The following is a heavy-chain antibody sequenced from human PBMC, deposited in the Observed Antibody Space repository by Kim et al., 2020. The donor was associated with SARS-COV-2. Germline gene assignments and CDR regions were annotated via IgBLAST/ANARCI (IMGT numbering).Heavy chain of an antibody. Sequence: SETLSLTCTVSGGSTSSYYWSWIRQPPGKGLEWIGYIYYSGSTNYNPSLKSRVTISVDTSKNQFSLKLSSVTAADTAVYYCARMIPAAMGDAFDIWGQGTMVTVSS. CDR1: GGSTSSYY. J-gene: IGHJ3*02. CDR2: IYYSGST. D-gene: IGHD2-2*01. V-gene: IGHV4-59*01. CDR3: ARMIPAAMGDAFDI.